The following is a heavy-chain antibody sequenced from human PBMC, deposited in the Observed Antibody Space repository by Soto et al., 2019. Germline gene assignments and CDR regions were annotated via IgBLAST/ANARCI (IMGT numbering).Heavy chain of an antibody. D-gene: IGHD6-19*01. CDR2: LSDSDNAT. CDR3: AKGVSSSAWSASDN. J-gene: IGHJ4*02. CDR1: GFTFSSYA. Sequence: EVQLLESGGGLVQPGGSLRLSCAASGFTFSSYAMTWVRQAPGKGLEWVSVLSDSDNATYYADSVKGRFTISRDNSKTTLYLQFNSLRAEDTAVYYCAKGVSSSAWSASDNWGQGTLVTVSS. V-gene: IGHV3-23*01.